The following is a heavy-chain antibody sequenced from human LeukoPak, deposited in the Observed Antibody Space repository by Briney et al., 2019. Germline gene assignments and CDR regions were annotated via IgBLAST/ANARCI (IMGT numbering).Heavy chain of an antibody. D-gene: IGHD2-21*01. CDR3: ARGQIADY. J-gene: IGHJ4*02. CDR1: GFTFSSYA. CDR2: ISYDGSNK. Sequence: GRSLRLSYAASGFTFSSYAMHWVRQAPGKGLEWVAVISYDGSNKYYADSVKGRFTISRDNSKNTLYLQMNSLRAEDTAVYYCARGQIADYWGQGTLVTVSS. V-gene: IGHV3-30-3*01.